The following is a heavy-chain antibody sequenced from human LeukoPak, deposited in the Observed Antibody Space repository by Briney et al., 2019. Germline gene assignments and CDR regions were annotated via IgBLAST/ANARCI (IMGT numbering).Heavy chain of an antibody. D-gene: IGHD6-13*01. CDR2: IYYSGST. J-gene: IGHJ4*02. CDR1: GGSISNYY. Sequence: KPSETLSLTCTVSGGSISNYYWSWIRQSPGKGLEWIAYIYYSGSTNYNPSLKSRVTISADTSKKQFSLKLNSVTAADTAVYYCAREGHKYSSSWYGGYWGQGTLVTVSS. V-gene: IGHV4-59*12. CDR3: AREGHKYSSSWYGGY.